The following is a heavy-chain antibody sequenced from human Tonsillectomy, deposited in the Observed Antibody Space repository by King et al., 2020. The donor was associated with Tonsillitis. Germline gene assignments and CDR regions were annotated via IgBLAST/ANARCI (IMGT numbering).Heavy chain of an antibody. Sequence: QMQLQESGPGLVKPSETLSLTCTVSGDSISGSTYYWGWIRQPPGKGLEWIGSLFYSGITYYNPSLKSRVTISVDTSKNQFSLKLSSVTAADTAVYYCARHEGGWVDEGFDYWGQGTLVTVSS. D-gene: IGHD2-15*01. J-gene: IGHJ4*02. CDR1: GDSISGSTYY. V-gene: IGHV4-39*01. CDR3: ARHEGGWVDEGFDY. CDR2: LFYSGIT.